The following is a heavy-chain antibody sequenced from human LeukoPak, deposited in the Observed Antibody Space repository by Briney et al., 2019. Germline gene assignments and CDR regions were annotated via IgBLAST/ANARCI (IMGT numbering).Heavy chain of an antibody. Sequence: GGSLRLSGAASGFTFTSYSMNWVRQAPGKGLEWVSTISGGGGSTYYADSVKGRFTISRDNPKNTLYLQVNSLRAEDTAVYYCAKGGKWDVTPFDYWGQGTLVTVSS. CDR1: GFTFTSYS. CDR3: AKGGKWDVTPFDY. V-gene: IGHV3-23*01. J-gene: IGHJ4*02. D-gene: IGHD1-26*01. CDR2: ISGGGGST.